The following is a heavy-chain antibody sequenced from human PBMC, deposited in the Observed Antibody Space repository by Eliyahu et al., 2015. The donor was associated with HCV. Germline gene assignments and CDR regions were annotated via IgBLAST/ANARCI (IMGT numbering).Heavy chain of an antibody. CDR1: GYTFTSYY. J-gene: IGHJ3*02. CDR2: INPSGGST. D-gene: IGHD2-2*01. V-gene: IGHV1-46*01. CDR3: ARDLPQDIVVVPAALVGAFDI. Sequence: VQSGAEVKKPGASVKVSCKASGYTFTSYYMHWVRQAPGQGLEWMGIINPSGGSTSYAQKFQGRVTMTRDTSTSTVYMELSSLRSEDTAVYYCARDLPQDIVVVPAALVGAFDIWGQGTMVTVSS.